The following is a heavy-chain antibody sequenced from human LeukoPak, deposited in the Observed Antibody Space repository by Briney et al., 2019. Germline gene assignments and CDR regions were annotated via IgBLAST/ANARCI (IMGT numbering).Heavy chain of an antibody. CDR3: ARAPHHYYDPVSWFDP. D-gene: IGHD3-22*01. CDR2: IIPIFGTA. V-gene: IGHV1-69*01. J-gene: IGHJ5*02. Sequence: ASVKVSCKASGGTFSSYAISWVRQAPGQGLEWMGGIIPIFGTANYAQKFQGRVTITADESTSTAYMELSSLRSEDTAVYYCARAPHHYYDPVSWFDPWGQGTLVTVSS. CDR1: GGTFSSYA.